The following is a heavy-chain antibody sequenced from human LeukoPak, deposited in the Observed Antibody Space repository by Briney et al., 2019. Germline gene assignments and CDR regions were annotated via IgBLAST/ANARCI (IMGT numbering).Heavy chain of an antibody. D-gene: IGHD6-19*01. CDR2: ISWNSGSI. J-gene: IGHJ4*02. CDR3: AKVGAVAGDYFDY. CDR1: GFTFDDYA. V-gene: IGHV3-9*01. Sequence: PGGSLRLSCAASGFTFDDYAMHWVRHAPGKGLEWVSGISWNSGSIDYADSVKGRFTISRDNAKTSLYLQMNSLRAEDTALYYCAKVGAVAGDYFDYWGQGTLVTVSS.